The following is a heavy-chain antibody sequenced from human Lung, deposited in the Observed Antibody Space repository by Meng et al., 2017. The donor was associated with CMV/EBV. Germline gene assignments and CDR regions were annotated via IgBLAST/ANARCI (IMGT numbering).Heavy chain of an antibody. V-gene: IGHV3-30*04. CDR1: GFTFSSYA. Sequence: GESXKISCAASGFTFSSYAMHWVRQAPGKGLEWVAVISYDGSNKYYADSVKGRFTISRDNSKNTLYLQMNSLRAEDTAVYYCARDRKDGDYASGAFDIWGQGTMVVFSS. CDR3: ARDRKDGDYASGAFDI. D-gene: IGHD4-17*01. CDR2: ISYDGSNK. J-gene: IGHJ3*02.